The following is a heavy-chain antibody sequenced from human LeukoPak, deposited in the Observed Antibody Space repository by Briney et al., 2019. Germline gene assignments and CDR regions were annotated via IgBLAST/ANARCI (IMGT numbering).Heavy chain of an antibody. J-gene: IGHJ4*02. Sequence: GGSRRLSCGVSGFTFSNYWMNWVRQAPGKGLEWVANIKEGGSEKNYVDSVKGRFTISRDNAKNSLFLQMNGLRAEDTAIYYCTRDGSNWNDFDYWGQGTLVTVSS. D-gene: IGHD1-20*01. CDR2: IKEGGSEK. CDR3: TRDGSNWNDFDY. V-gene: IGHV3-7*01. CDR1: GFTFSNYW.